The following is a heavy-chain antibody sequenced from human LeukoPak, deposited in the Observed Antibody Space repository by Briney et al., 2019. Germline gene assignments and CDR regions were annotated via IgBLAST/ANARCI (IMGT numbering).Heavy chain of an antibody. Sequence: SETLSLTCTVSGGSVSSASYLWNWIRQPPGKGLEWIGYIFHSGSTRYNPSLKSRVTISVDTSKNQFSLRLTSVTAADTAVYYCARVSGSSPHPDEDYFDYWGQGTLVTVSS. D-gene: IGHD1-26*01. CDR1: GGSVSSASYL. V-gene: IGHV4-61*01. CDR3: ARVSGSSPHPDEDYFDY. CDR2: IFHSGST. J-gene: IGHJ4*02.